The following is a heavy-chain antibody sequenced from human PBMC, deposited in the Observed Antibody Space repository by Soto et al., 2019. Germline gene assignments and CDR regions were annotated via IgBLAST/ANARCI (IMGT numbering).Heavy chain of an antibody. CDR3: ARHRAPELLRDFWSGYYYFDY. V-gene: IGHV4-39*01. CDR2: IYYSGST. D-gene: IGHD3-3*01. J-gene: IGHJ4*02. CDR1: GGSISSSSYY. Sequence: SETLSLTCTVSGGSISSSSYYWGWIRQPPGKGLEWIGSIYYSGSTYYNPSLKSRVTISVDTSKNQFSLKLSSVTAADTAVYYCARHRAPELLRDFWSGYYYFDYWGQGTLVTVSS.